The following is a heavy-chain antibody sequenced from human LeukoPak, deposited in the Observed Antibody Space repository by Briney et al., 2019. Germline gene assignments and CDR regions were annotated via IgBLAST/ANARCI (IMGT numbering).Heavy chain of an antibody. J-gene: IGHJ4*02. D-gene: IGHD3-16*01. V-gene: IGHV3-48*03. CDR1: GFTFSGCE. CDR3: ARDQIGGAYFDY. Sequence: GGSLRLSCAASGFTFSGCEMNWVRQAPGKGLEWVSYISSSGRTIYYADSVQGRFTISRDNAKNSLLLQMNSLRAEDTAVYYCARDQIGGAYFDYWGQGTLVTVSS. CDR2: ISSSGRTI.